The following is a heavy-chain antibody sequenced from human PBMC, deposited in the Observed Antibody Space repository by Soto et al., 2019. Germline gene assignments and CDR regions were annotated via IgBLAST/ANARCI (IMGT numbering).Heavy chain of an antibody. J-gene: IGHJ5*02. CDR1: GFTFSNAL. CDR3: TTVGYSYENWFDP. Sequence: GGSLRLSCAASGFTFSNALMSWVRQAPGKGLEWVGRIKSKTDGGTTDYAAPVKGRFTISRDDSKNTLYLQMNSLKTEDTAVYYCTTVGYSYENWFDPWGQGTLVTVSS. D-gene: IGHD5-18*01. CDR2: IKSKTDGGTT. V-gene: IGHV3-15*01.